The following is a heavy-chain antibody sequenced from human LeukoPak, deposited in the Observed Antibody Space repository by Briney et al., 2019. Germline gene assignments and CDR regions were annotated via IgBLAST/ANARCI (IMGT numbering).Heavy chain of an antibody. CDR1: GFTFSSYA. D-gene: IGHD1-26*01. CDR3: AKAWDSPRDAFDI. Sequence: PGRSLRLSCAASGFTFSSYAMSWVRQAPGKGLEWVSAISGSGGSTYYADSVKGRFTISRDNSKNTLYLQMNILRAEDTAVYYCAKAWDSPRDAFDIWGQGTMVTVSS. CDR2: ISGSGGST. V-gene: IGHV3-23*01. J-gene: IGHJ3*02.